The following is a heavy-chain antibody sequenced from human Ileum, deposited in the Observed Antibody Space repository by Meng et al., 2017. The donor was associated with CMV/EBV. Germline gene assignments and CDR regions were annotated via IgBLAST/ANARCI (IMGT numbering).Heavy chain of an antibody. CDR3: ARVITMGEGRYYYYYYGMDV. D-gene: IGHD2-21*01. J-gene: IGHJ6*02. CDR1: GFTFSSYW. CDR2: IKQDGSEK. Sequence: GESLKISCAASGFTFSSYWMSWVRQAPGKGLEWVSNIKQDGSEKYYVDSVKGRFTISRDNAKNSLYLQMNSLRAEDTAVYYCARVITMGEGRYYYYYYGMDVWGQGTTVTVSS. V-gene: IGHV3-7*01.